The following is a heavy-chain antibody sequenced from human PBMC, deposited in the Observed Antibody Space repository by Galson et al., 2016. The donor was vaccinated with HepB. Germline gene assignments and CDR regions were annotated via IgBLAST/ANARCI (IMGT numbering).Heavy chain of an antibody. Sequence: ETLSLTCAVSGDSISSSSYYWGWIRQPPGKGLEWIGRMYYTGSTYYNPPLKSRVTMSLDTSTNQFSLKLTSVTAADTAVYFCTSPAAVRGAYYMFDYWGQGTLVTVSS. V-gene: IGHV4-39*01. CDR2: MYYTGST. CDR1: GDSISSSSYY. D-gene: IGHD1-26*01. CDR3: TSPAAVRGAYYMFDY. J-gene: IGHJ4*02.